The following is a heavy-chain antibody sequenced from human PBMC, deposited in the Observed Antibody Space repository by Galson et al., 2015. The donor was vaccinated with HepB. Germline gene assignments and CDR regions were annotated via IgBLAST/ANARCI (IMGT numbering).Heavy chain of an antibody. D-gene: IGHD1-14*01. Sequence: CAISGDSVSRTSASWHWIRQSPLRGLEWLGGTYYRTKWYDDYEVSVRSRISINPDTSKNQVSLHLNSVTPEDTAVYYCARGEHGNRVSLFDPWGQGILVTVSS. V-gene: IGHV6-1*01. J-gene: IGHJ5*02. CDR3: ARGEHGNRVSLFDP. CDR1: GDSVSRTSAS. CDR2: TYYRTKWYD.